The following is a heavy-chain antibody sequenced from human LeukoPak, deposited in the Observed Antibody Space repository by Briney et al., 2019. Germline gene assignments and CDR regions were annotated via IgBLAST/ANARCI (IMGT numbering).Heavy chain of an antibody. CDR1: GFTFSSYV. Sequence: PGGSLRLSCAASGFTFSSYVVNWVRQAPGKGLEWVSAINGSGGSTYYADSVKGRFIISRDNSKNTLYLQMSSLRAEDTAVYYCAKDRGRYYDSSGYYWGYYFDSWGQGILVTVST. D-gene: IGHD3-22*01. V-gene: IGHV3-23*01. CDR3: AKDRGRYYDSSGYYWGYYFDS. J-gene: IGHJ4*02. CDR2: INGSGGST.